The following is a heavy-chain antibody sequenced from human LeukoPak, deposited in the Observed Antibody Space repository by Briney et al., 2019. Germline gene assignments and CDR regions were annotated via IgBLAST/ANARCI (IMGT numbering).Heavy chain of an antibody. CDR2: ITGSSDYI. J-gene: IGHJ4*02. V-gene: IGHV3-21*01. CDR3: AKFKGHYGDSEYYFDS. D-gene: IGHD3-10*01. Sequence: GGSLRLSCAASGFTFSRYSVNWVRQAPGKGLEWVSCITGSSDYIFYADSVRGRFTISRDNAKNSLFLQMSSLRAEDTAVYYCAKFKGHYGDSEYYFDSWGQGTLVTVSS. CDR1: GFTFSRYS.